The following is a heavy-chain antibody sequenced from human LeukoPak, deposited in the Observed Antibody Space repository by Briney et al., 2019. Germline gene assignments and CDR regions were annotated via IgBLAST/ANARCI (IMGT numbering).Heavy chain of an antibody. Sequence: ASVNVSCKASGGTFSSYAISWVRQAPGQGLEWMGGIIPIFGTANYAQKFQGRVTITADESTSTAYMELSSLRSEDTAVYNCARAMVRGAGANWFDPWGQGTLVTVSS. D-gene: IGHD3-10*01. V-gene: IGHV1-69*01. CDR1: GGTFSSYA. CDR2: IIPIFGTA. CDR3: ARAMVRGAGANWFDP. J-gene: IGHJ5*02.